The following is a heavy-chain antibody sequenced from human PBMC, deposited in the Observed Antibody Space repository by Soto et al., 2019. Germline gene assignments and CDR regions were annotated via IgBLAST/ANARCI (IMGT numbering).Heavy chain of an antibody. Sequence: GSLRLSCAASGFTFSDYCMSWVRQAPGKGLEWVGSIKNDGSEKHHVYSVKGRFKISRDNAKNSLFLQMNSLRAEDTAVYYCGRDNPWHHDFWTGYYFDXWGQVTLFTVSX. V-gene: IGHV3-7*05. J-gene: IGHJ4*02. D-gene: IGHD3-3*01. CDR1: GFTFSDYC. CDR2: IKNDGSEK. CDR3: GRDNPWHHDFWTGYYFDX.